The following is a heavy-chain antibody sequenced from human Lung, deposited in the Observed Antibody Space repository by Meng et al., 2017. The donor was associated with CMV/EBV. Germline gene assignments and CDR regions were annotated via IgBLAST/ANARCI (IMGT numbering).Heavy chain of an antibody. CDR2: FDSEDGET. CDR3: ATGGAVITDAFDI. CDR1: GHSLTELS. V-gene: IGHV1-24*01. J-gene: IGHJ3*02. D-gene: IGHD3-22*01. Sequence: ASVKVSXKVSGHSLTELSMHWVRQAPGKGPEWMGGFDSEDGETLYAQKLQGRVTMTEDTSADTAYLELSSLRSDDTAMYYCATGGAVITDAFDIWGPGTMVTVSS.